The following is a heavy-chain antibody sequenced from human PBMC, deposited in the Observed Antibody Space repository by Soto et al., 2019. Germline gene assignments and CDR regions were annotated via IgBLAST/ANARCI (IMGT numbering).Heavy chain of an antibody. CDR1: GDSISSADHY. Sequence: QVQLQESGPGLVKPSQTLSLTCTVSGDSISSADHYWSWIRQPPGKGLEWIGYIFYSGSTYYNPSLKRLVTISLDTSKNQFSLKLSSVTAADTAVYYCARYGDYIWYFDYWGQGTLVTVSS. CDR3: ARYGDYIWYFDY. CDR2: IFYSGST. D-gene: IGHD4-17*01. J-gene: IGHJ4*02. V-gene: IGHV4-30-4*01.